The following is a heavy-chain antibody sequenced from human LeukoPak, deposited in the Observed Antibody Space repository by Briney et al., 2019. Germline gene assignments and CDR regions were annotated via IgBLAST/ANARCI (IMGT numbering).Heavy chain of an antibody. CDR2: INTGNGNT. CDR3: ARASESYYYYYGMDF. Sequence: ASVEVSCKTSGYTFTTYAMHWVRQAPGQRLEWMGWINTGNGNTKYSQNFQGRVTITRDTSASTAYMELSSLRSEDTAVYYCARASESYYYYYGMDFWGQGTTVTVSS. V-gene: IGHV1-3*04. CDR1: GYTFTTYA. J-gene: IGHJ6*02.